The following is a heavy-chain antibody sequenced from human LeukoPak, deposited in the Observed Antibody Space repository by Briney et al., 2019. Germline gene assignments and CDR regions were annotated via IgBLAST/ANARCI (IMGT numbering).Heavy chain of an antibody. J-gene: IGHJ5*02. CDR2: ISSTGGTI. CDR1: GFTFSSNS. V-gene: IGHV3-48*04. CDR3: ARDKQAGYGDLGWFDP. D-gene: IGHD4-17*01. Sequence: TGGSLRLSCAASGFTFSSNSMNWVRQAPGKGLEWVSYISSTGGTIYYADSMKGRFTISRDNAKNSLYLQMNSLRAEDTAVYYCARDKQAGYGDLGWFDPWGQGTLVTVSS.